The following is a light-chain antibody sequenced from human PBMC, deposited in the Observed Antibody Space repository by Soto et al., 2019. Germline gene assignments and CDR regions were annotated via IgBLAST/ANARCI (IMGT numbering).Light chain of an antibody. CDR3: QQRSNWRVT. CDR2: DAS. V-gene: IGKV3-11*01. Sequence: EIVLTQSPATLSLSPGERATLFCRASQSVSSYLAWYQQKPGQAPRLLIYDASNRATGIPARFSGSGSGTDFSLTISSLEPEDIAVYYCQQRSNWRVTFGGGTKVDNK. J-gene: IGKJ4*01. CDR1: QSVSSY.